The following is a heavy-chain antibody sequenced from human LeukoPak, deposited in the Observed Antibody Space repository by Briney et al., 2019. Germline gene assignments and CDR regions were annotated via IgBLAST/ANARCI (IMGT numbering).Heavy chain of an antibody. D-gene: IGHD7-27*01. CDR1: GYTFTGYY. Sequence: ASVKVSCKASGYTFTGYYMHWVRQAPGQGLEWMGWINPNSGGTNYAQKFQGRVTMTRDTSISTAYMELSRLRSDDTAVYYCARSGDGFVGGGGFDYWGQGTLVTVSS. CDR2: INPNSGGT. V-gene: IGHV1-2*02. CDR3: ARSGDGFVGGGGFDY. J-gene: IGHJ4*02.